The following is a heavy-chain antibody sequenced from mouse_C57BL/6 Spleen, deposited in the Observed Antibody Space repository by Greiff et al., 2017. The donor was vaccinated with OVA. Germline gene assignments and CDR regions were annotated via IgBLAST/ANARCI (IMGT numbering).Heavy chain of an antibody. V-gene: IGHV7-3*01. J-gene: IGHJ1*03. CDR2: IRNKANGYTT. CDR1: GFTFTDYY. Sequence: EVKLVESGGGLVQPGGSLSLSCAASGFTFTDYYMSWVRQPPGKALEWLGFIRNKANGYTTEYSASVKGRFTISRDNSQSILYLQMNALRAEDSATYYCARSSHYYGSPWYFDVWGTGTTVTVSS. CDR3: ARSSHYYGSPWYFDV. D-gene: IGHD1-1*01.